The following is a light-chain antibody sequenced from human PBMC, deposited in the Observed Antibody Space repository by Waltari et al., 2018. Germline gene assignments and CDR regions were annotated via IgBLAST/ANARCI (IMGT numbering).Light chain of an antibody. CDR1: SSDVGGYNY. CDR3: SSRTGSSTLYV. Sequence: QSALTQPASVSGSPGQSITISCTGTSSDVGGYNYVSWYQQHPAKAPKLMVYKVYNLPSRFSTRFSGSKSGTTASLTISGLQAEDEADYYCSSRTGSSTLYVFGTGTKVTVL. CDR2: KVY. V-gene: IGLV2-14*01. J-gene: IGLJ1*01.